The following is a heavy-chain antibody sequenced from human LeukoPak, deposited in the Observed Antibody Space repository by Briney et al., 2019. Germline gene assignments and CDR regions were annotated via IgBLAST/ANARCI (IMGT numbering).Heavy chain of an antibody. J-gene: IGHJ3*02. CDR1: GYTFTGYY. CDR2: INPNSGGT. Sequence: ASVKVSCKASGYTFTGYYMHWVRQAPGQGLEWMGRINPNSGGTNYVQKFQGRVTMTRDTSISTAYMELSRLRSDDTAVYYCARVNPLFDAFDIWGQGTMVTVSS. CDR3: ARVNPLFDAFDI. V-gene: IGHV1-2*06.